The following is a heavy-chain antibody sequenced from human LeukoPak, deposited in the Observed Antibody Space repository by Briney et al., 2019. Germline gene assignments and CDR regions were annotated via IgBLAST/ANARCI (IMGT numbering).Heavy chain of an antibody. D-gene: IGHD5-18*01. CDR2: IIPIFGTA. V-gene: IGHV1-69*01. Sequence: SVKVSRKASGGTFSSYAISWVRQAPGQGLEWMGGIIPIFGTANYAQKFQGRVTITADESTSTAYMELSSLRSEDTAVYYCARDLLDSYGYWYYFDYWGQGTLVTVSS. CDR3: ARDLLDSYGYWYYFDY. CDR1: GGTFSSYA. J-gene: IGHJ4*02.